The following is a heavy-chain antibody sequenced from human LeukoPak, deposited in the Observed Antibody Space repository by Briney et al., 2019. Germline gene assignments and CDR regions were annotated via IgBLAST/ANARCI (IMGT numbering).Heavy chain of an antibody. V-gene: IGHV3-21*01. CDR3: ARADRILRYFDWLASNGMDV. Sequence: EGSLRLSCAASGFTFSSYSMNWVRQAPGKGLEWVSSISSSSSYIYYADSVKGRFTISRDNAKNSLYLQMNSLRAEDTAVYYCARADRILRYFDWLASNGMDVWGQGTTVTVSS. CDR2: ISSSSSYI. J-gene: IGHJ6*02. CDR1: GFTFSSYS. D-gene: IGHD3-9*01.